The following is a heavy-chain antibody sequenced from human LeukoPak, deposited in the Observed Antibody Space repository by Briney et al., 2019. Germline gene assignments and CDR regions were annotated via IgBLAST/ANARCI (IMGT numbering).Heavy chain of an antibody. Sequence: GGSLRLSCAASGFTFSSYAMHWVRQAPGKGLEWVAVISYDGSNKYYADSVKGRFTISRDNSKNTLYLQMNSLRAEDTAVYYCATDPYGDYVSSSFDYWGQGTLVTVSS. J-gene: IGHJ4*02. V-gene: IGHV3-30-3*01. D-gene: IGHD4-17*01. CDR1: GFTFSSYA. CDR2: ISYDGSNK. CDR3: ATDPYGDYVSSSFDY.